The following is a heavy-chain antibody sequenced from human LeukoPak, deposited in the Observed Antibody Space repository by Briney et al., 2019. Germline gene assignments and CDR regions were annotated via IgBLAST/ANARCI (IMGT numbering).Heavy chain of an antibody. V-gene: IGHV4-59*08. CDR1: GGSISGTYY. D-gene: IGHD3-22*01. CDR3: ARSPPGWYYDNSGQYYFDT. Sequence: SETLSLTCTVSGGSISGTYYWRWIRQSPGKRLEWIAYISFTGNTNYNPSLKSRVTISLDTSKTHFSLTLSSLTAADTAVYYCARSPPGWYYDNSGQYYFDTWGQGALVTVSS. CDR2: ISFTGNT. J-gene: IGHJ4*02.